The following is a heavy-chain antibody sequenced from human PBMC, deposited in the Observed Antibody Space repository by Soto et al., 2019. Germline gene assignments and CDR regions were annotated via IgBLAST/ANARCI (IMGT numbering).Heavy chain of an antibody. D-gene: IGHD3-3*01. Sequence: QITLKESGTTVVKPTETLTLTCTFSGFSLTTSGVGVGWVRQSPGKAPEWLALIYWDDDKRYSTSLKSRLTTTKDTSKNQVVLTMANVDPADTATYYCAHRVLRTVFGLVTTTAIYFDFWGQGTPVVVSS. CDR3: AHRVLRTVFGLVTTTAIYFDF. CDR2: IYWDDDK. CDR1: GFSLTTSGVG. J-gene: IGHJ4*02. V-gene: IGHV2-5*02.